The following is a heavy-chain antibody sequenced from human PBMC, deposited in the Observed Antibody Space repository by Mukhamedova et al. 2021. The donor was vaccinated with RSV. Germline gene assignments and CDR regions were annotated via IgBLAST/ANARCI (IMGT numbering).Heavy chain of an antibody. CDR3: ARAGLVPAAESDY. Sequence: NYAQKLQGRVTMTTDTSTSTAYMELRSLRSDDTAVYYCARAGLVPAAESDYWGQGTLVTVFS. J-gene: IGHJ4*02. D-gene: IGHD2-2*01. V-gene: IGHV1-18*01.